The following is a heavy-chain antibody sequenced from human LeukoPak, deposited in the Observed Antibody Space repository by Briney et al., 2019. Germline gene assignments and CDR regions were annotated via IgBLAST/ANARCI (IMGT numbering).Heavy chain of an antibody. V-gene: IGHV3-33*01. CDR2: IWYDGSNK. Sequence: GGSLRLSCAASRLTFRNYGMHRVRQAPGKGLEWVPVIWYDGSNKYYADSVRGRFTISRDNSKDTLYLQTNSLRAEDTAVYYCATDRNSGKYYDYWGQGTLSPSPQ. D-gene: IGHD1-26*01. J-gene: IGHJ4*02. CDR1: RLTFRNYG. CDR3: ATDRNSGKYYDY.